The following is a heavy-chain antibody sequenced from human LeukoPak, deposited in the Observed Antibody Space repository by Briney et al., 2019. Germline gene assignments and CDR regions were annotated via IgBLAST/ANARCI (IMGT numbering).Heavy chain of an antibody. CDR3: ARGHVVVVPATSNLYFDY. Sequence: SETLSLTCTVSGGSISSYYWSWIRQPPGKGLEWIGYIYYSGSTNYNPSLKSRVTISVDTSKNQFSLKLSSVTAADTAVYYCARGHVVVVPATSNLYFDYWGQGTLVTVSS. CDR2: IYYSGST. D-gene: IGHD2-2*01. V-gene: IGHV4-59*08. CDR1: GGSISSYY. J-gene: IGHJ4*02.